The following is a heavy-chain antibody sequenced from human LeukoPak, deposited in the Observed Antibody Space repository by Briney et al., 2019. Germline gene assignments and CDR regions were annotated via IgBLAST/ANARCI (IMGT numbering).Heavy chain of an antibody. J-gene: IGHJ4*02. D-gene: IGHD2-21*02. CDR2: ISSSSSYT. CDR1: GFTFSDYY. CDR3: ARGREAYCGGDCYSVMLDYFDY. V-gene: IGHV3-11*05. Sequence: GGSLRLSCAASGFTFSDYYMSWIRQAQGKGLEWVSYISSSSSYTNYADSVKGRFTISRDNAKNSLYLQMNSLRAEDTAVYYFARGREAYCGGDCYSVMLDYFDYWGQGTLVTVSS.